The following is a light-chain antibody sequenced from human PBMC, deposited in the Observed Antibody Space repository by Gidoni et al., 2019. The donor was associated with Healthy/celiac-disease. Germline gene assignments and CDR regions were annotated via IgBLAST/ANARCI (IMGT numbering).Light chain of an antibody. V-gene: IGLV3-21*03. CDR3: QVWDSSSDHPGVV. Sequence: SYVLTPPPPVSVAPGKTARITCGGNNSGSKSVHWYQQKPGQAPGLVVYDDSDRPSGIPERFSGSNSGNTATLTISRVEAGDEADYYCQVWDSSSDHPGVVFGGGTKLTVL. J-gene: IGLJ2*01. CDR1: NSGSKS. CDR2: DDS.